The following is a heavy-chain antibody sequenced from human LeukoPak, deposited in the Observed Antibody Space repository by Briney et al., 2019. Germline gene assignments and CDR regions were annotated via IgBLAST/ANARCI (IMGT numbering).Heavy chain of an antibody. CDR3: ARTVMYYYDSSAGNWFGP. CDR1: GGSISSSSYY. J-gene: IGHJ5*02. Sequence: SETPSLTCTVSGGSISSSSYYWGWIRQPPGTGLEWIGSIYYSGSTYYNPSLKSRVTISVDTSKNQFSLKLSSVTAADTAVYYCARTVMYYYDSSAGNWFGPWGQGTLVTVSS. D-gene: IGHD3-22*01. V-gene: IGHV4-39*01. CDR2: IYYSGST.